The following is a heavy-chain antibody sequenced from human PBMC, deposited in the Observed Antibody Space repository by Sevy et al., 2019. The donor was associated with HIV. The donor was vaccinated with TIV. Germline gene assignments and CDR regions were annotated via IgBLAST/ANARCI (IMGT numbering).Heavy chain of an antibody. CDR3: ARSSHVYDFGPTVY. CDR1: GYTFTGYY. Sequence: ASVKVSCKASGYTFTGYYLHWVRQAPGQGLEWMAWINPNSGGTNYAQKFQGRITVTRDTSISTAYMELSRLRSDDTAVYSCARSSHVYDFGPTVYWGQGTLVTISS. V-gene: IGHV1-2*02. D-gene: IGHD3-3*01. J-gene: IGHJ4*02. CDR2: INPNSGGT.